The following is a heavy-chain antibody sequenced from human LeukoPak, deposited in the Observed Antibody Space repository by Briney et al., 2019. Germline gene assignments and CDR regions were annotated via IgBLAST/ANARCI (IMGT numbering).Heavy chain of an antibody. D-gene: IGHD3-22*01. CDR2: IYYSGST. CDR1: GGSISSYY. V-gene: IGHV4-59*01. Sequence: SETLSLTCTVSGGSISSYYWSWIRQPPGKGLEWIGYIYYSGSTNYNPSLKSRVTISVDTSKNQFSLKLSSVTAADTAVYYCARGDSSGYYYPRHAFDIWGQGTMVTVSS. CDR3: ARGDSSGYYYPRHAFDI. J-gene: IGHJ3*02.